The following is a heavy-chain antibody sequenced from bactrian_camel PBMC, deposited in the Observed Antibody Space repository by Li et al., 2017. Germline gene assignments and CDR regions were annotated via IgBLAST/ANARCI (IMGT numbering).Heavy chain of an antibody. J-gene: IGHJ4*01. CDR1: GFNFRQFA. Sequence: VQLVESGGGKVEPGGSLRLTCTTSGFNFRQFAMSWVRQAPGKEVEWVAAIDSDGIASYADPVKGRFTISKDNANNTVNLMMNSLKPEDTAMYYCAANFGPYCSGPYLARRANFLGQGTQVTVS. CDR2: IDSDGIA. D-gene: IGHD2*01. V-gene: IGHV3S10*01.